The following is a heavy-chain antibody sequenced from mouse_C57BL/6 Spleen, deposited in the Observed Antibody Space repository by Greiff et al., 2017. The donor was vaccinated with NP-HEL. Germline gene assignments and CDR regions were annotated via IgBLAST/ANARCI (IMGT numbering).Heavy chain of an antibody. Sequence: VQLQQSGAELVKPGASVKLSCKASGYTFTSYWMHWVKQRPGQGLEWIGMIHPNSGSTNYNEKFKSKATLTVDKSSSTAYMQLSSLTSEDSAVYYCARSPDDFDADYYAMDYWGQGTSVTVSS. CDR1: GYTFTSYW. V-gene: IGHV1-64*01. CDR2: IHPNSGST. J-gene: IGHJ4*01. CDR3: ARSPDDFDADYYAMDY. D-gene: IGHD2-4*01.